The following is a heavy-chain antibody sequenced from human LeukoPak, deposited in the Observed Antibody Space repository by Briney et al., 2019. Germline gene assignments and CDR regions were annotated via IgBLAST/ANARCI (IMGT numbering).Heavy chain of an antibody. D-gene: IGHD5-12*01. CDR1: GYTFTSYG. CDR3: ASGGYGFIDAFDI. V-gene: IGHV1-18*01. J-gene: IGHJ3*02. CDR2: ISAYNGNT. Sequence: GASVKVSCKASGYTFTSYGISWVRQAPGQGLEWMGWISAYNGNTNYAQKLQGRVTITADESTSTAYMELSSLRSEDTAVYYCASGGYGFIDAFDIWGQGTMVTVSS.